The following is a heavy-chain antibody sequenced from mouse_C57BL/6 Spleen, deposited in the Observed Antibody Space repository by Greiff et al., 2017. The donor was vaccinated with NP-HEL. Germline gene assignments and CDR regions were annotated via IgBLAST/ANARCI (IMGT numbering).Heavy chain of an antibody. V-gene: IGHV1-4*01. Sequence: QVQLKESGAELARPGASVKMSCKASGYTFTSYTMHWVKQRPGQVLEWIGYINPSSGYTKYNQKFKDKATLTADKSSSTAYMQLSSLTSEDSAVYYCARGAYLKYFDVWGTGTTVTVSS. D-gene: IGHD2-10*01. CDR2: INPSSGYT. J-gene: IGHJ1*03. CDR3: ARGAYLKYFDV. CDR1: GYTFTSYT.